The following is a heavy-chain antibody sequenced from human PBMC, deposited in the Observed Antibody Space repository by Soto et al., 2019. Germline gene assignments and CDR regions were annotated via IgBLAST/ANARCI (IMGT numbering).Heavy chain of an antibody. Sequence: PGGSLRLSCAASGFTVSSNYMSWVRQAPGKGLEWVSVIYSGGSTYYADSVKGRFTISRDNSKNTLYLQMNSLRAEDTAVYYCARYMVGRQLWPSPPSWGQGTLVTVSS. CDR1: GFTVSSNY. V-gene: IGHV3-53*01. D-gene: IGHD5-18*01. CDR2: IYSGGST. J-gene: IGHJ4*02. CDR3: ARYMVGRQLWPSPPS.